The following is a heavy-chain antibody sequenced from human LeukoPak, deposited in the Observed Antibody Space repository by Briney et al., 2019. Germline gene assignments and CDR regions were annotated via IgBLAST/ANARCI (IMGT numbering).Heavy chain of an antibody. CDR1: GGSISSYY. D-gene: IGHD5-24*01. CDR3: ARAREMAKLGYFDY. V-gene: IGHV4-59*01. CDR2: IYYSGST. J-gene: IGHJ4*02. Sequence: PSETLSLTCTVSGGSISSYYWSWIRQPPGKGLEWIGYIYYSGSTNYNSSLKSRVTISVDTSKNQFSLKLSSVTAADTAVYYCARAREMAKLGYFDYWGQGTLVTVSS.